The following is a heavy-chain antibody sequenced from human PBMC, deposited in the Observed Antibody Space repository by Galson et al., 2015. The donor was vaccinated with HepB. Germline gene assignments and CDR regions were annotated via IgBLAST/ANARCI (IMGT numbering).Heavy chain of an antibody. Sequence: PALVKPTQTLTLTCTFSGFSLSTSGMCVSWIRQPPGKALEWLARIDWDDDKFYNTSLKTRLTISKDTSKNLVVLTMSNMDPVDTATYYCARTARYSHDSGSFDYWGQGSLVTVSS. CDR2: IDWDDDK. CDR1: GFSLSTSGMC. V-gene: IGHV2-70*17. J-gene: IGHJ4*02. CDR3: ARTARYSHDSGSFDY. D-gene: IGHD3-10*01.